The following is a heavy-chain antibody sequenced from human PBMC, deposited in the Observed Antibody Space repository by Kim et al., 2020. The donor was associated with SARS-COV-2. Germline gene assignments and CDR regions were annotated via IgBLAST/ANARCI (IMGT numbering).Heavy chain of an antibody. D-gene: IGHD6-13*01. Sequence: SETLSLTCTVYGGSFSGYYWSWIRQPPGKGLEWIGEINHSGSTNYNPSLKSRVTISVDTSKNQFSLKLSSVTAADTAVYYCARGRIAAAKGIVDYWGQG. J-gene: IGHJ4*02. CDR2: INHSGST. CDR1: GGSFSGYY. CDR3: ARGRIAAAKGIVDY. V-gene: IGHV4-34*01.